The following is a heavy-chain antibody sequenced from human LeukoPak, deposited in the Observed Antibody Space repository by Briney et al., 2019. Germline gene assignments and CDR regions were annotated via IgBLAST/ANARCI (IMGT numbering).Heavy chain of an antibody. V-gene: IGHV1-18*01. CDR2: ISAYNGNT. CDR1: GYTFTSYG. J-gene: IGHJ2*01. D-gene: IGHD5-18*01. CDR3: ARVDTAMVRWYFDL. Sequence: RASVKVSCKASGYTFTSYGISWVRQAPGQGLEWMGWISAYNGNTNYAQKLQGRVTMTTDTSTSTAYMELRSLRSDDTAVYYCARVDTAMVRWYFDLWGRGTLVTASS.